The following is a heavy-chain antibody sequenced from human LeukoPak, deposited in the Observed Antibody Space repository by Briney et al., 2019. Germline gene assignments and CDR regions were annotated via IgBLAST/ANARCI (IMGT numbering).Heavy chain of an antibody. J-gene: IGHJ5*02. CDR3: ARNWFDP. CDR2: IYSGGST. Sequence: HPGGSLRHSCAASGFTVSSDYMSWVRQAPGKGLEWVSVIYSGGSTYYADSVKGRFTISRDKSKNTVYLQMNSLRFEDTAMYYCARNWFDPRGQGTLVTVSS. CDR1: GFTVSSDY. V-gene: IGHV3-53*05.